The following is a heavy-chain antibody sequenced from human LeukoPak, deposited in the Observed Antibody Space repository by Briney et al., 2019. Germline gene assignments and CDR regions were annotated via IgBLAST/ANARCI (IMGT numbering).Heavy chain of an antibody. CDR2: IKQDGSEK. CDR3: ARIRGGFFNAFDI. V-gene: IGHV3-7*01. J-gene: IGHJ3*02. CDR1: GFTFSSYG. Sequence: PGGSLRLSCAASGFTFSSYGMHWVRQAPGKGMEWVANIKQDGSEKYYVDSVRGRFTISRDNAKTSLYLQMNSLRAEDTAVYYCARIRGGFFNAFDIWGQGTMVTVSS. D-gene: IGHD3-16*01.